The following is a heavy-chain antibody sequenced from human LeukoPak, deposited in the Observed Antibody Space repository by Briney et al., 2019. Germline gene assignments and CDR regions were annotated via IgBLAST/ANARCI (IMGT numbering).Heavy chain of an antibody. CDR3: ARRAGDGYNYELDY. D-gene: IGHD5-24*01. J-gene: IGHJ4*02. Sequence: SETLSLTCAVYGGSFSGYHWSWIRQPPGKGLEWIGEINHSGSTNYNPSLKSRVTISVDTSKNQFSLKLSSVTAADTAVYYCARRAGDGYNYELDYWGQGTLVTVSS. V-gene: IGHV4-34*01. CDR2: INHSGST. CDR1: GGSFSGYH.